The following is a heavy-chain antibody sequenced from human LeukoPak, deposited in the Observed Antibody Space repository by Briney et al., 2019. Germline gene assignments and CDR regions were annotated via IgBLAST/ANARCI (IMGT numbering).Heavy chain of an antibody. CDR3: ARGRAVTGSTVIDY. J-gene: IGHJ4*02. Sequence: PGRSLRLSCAASGFTFSSYAMHWVRRAPGKALEWVATISSDGGNRYYSDSVKGRFTISRDNSKNTLYPQMNSLRPEDTAVFHCARGRAVTGSTVIDYWGQGTLVTVSS. CDR2: ISSDGGNR. D-gene: IGHD6-19*01. V-gene: IGHV3-30-3*01. CDR1: GFTFSSYA.